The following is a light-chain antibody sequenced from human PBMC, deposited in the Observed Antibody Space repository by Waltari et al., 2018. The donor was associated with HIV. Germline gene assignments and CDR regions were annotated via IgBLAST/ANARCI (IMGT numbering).Light chain of an antibody. CDR3: ASFSSTFTYV. Sequence: QSALTQPASVSASPGQSITISCTGSSDDVGGYSYVSWYQQFPGKAPKLLISEDTDRASEISLRFSRSKSANTASLTISVLRPEDEADYFCASFSSTFTYVFGTGTKVTVL. CDR2: EDT. J-gene: IGLJ1*01. V-gene: IGLV2-14*01. CDR1: SDDVGGYSY.